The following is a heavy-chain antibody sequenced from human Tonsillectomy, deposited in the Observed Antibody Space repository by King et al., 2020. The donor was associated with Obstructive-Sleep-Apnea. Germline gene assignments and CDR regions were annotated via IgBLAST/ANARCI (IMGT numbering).Heavy chain of an antibody. CDR2: IKSKTDGGTT. Sequence: VQLVESGGGLVKPGGSLRLSCAASGFTFSNAWMSWVRQAPGKGLEWVGRIKSKTDGGTTDYAAPVKGRFTISRDDSKNTLYLQMNSLKTEDTAVYYCTPPEDSGSYFVPFDYWGQGTLVTVSS. V-gene: IGHV3-15*01. D-gene: IGHD1-26*01. CDR1: GFTFSNAW. J-gene: IGHJ4*02. CDR3: TPPEDSGSYFVPFDY.